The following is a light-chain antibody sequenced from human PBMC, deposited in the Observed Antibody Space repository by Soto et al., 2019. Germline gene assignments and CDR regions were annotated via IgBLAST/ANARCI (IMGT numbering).Light chain of an antibody. CDR3: QQLYTHPLT. Sequence: DIQLTQSPASLSASVGDRVTVTCRASQGGNSYLDWYQQKPGKAPQLLIDTASTLQSGVPSRFSGSGSGTEFTPTITSLQPEDVAAYYCQQLYTHPLTFGGGTKVEIK. V-gene: IGKV1-9*01. J-gene: IGKJ4*01. CDR1: QGGNSY. CDR2: TAS.